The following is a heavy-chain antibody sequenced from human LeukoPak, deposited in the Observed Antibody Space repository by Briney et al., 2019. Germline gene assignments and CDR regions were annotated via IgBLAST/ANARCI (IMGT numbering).Heavy chain of an antibody. CDR1: GGSISSYY. CDR2: IYYSGST. CDR3: ARGSGYSYGYDAFDI. Sequence: PSETLSLTCTVSGGSISSYYWSWIRQPPGKGLEWIGYIYYSGSTNYNPSLKSRVTISVDTSKNQFSLKLSSVTAADTAVYYCARGSGYSYGYDAFDIWGLGTMVTVSS. D-gene: IGHD5-18*01. J-gene: IGHJ3*02. V-gene: IGHV4-59*01.